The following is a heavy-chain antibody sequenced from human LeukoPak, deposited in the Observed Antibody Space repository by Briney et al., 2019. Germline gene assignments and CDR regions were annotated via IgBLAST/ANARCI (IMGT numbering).Heavy chain of an antibody. D-gene: IGHD3-22*01. Sequence: SETLSLTCTVSGGSISSYYWSWIRQPQGKGLEWIGYIYYSGSTTYNPSLKSRVTISVDTSKNQFSLKLSSVTAADTTVYYCARARGARITMMVVVEYFDYWGQGTLVTVSS. CDR3: ARARGARITMMVVVEYFDY. J-gene: IGHJ4*02. CDR1: GGSISSYY. V-gene: IGHV4-59*01. CDR2: IYYSGST.